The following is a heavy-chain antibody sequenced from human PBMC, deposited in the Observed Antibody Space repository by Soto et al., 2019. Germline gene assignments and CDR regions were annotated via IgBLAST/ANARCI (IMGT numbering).Heavy chain of an antibody. CDR2: ISYDGSNK. D-gene: IGHD4-17*01. CDR1: GFTFTRYS. Sequence: GGSLRLSCAASGFTFTRYSMNWVRQAPGKGLEWVAVISYDGSNKYYADSVKGRFTISRDNSKNTLYLQMNSLRAEDTAVYYCANRPDYGDLFFDYWGQGTLVTVSS. CDR3: ANRPDYGDLFFDY. V-gene: IGHV3-30*18. J-gene: IGHJ4*02.